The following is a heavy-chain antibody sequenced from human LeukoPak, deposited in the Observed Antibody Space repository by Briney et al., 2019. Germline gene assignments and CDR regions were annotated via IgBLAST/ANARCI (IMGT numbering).Heavy chain of an antibody. Sequence: ASVKVSCKASGYTHTGYYMHWVRQAAGQGGEWMGWINSNSGGTIHGQKFQGRVTMTRDTSISTAYMELSRLRSDDTAVYYCARDWDQLLSPWGQGTLVTVSS. D-gene: IGHD2-2*01. CDR1: GYTHTGYY. CDR2: INSNSGGT. V-gene: IGHV1-2*02. CDR3: ARDWDQLLSP. J-gene: IGHJ5*02.